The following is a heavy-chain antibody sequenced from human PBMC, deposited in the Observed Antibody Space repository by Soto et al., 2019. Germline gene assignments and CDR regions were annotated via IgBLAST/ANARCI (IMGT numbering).Heavy chain of an antibody. J-gene: IGHJ3*01. D-gene: IGHD2-8*02. Sequence: QVQLVQSGAEVRKPGAAVNISCRASGFSFSDNLINWVHQAPGQSLEWMGWINPENGNTRYSQTFQGRVTISRHSSASIAYVEVSDLTSEDTAVYYCARDILSVGPRANDAFDVWGQGTMVTVSS. CDR3: ARDILSVGPRANDAFDV. CDR2: INPENGNT. CDR1: GFSFSDNL. V-gene: IGHV1-3*01.